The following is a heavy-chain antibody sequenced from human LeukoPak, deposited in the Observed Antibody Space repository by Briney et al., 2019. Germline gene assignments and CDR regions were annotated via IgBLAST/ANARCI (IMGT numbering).Heavy chain of an antibody. Sequence: PSETLSLTCTVSGGSISSSSYYWGWIRQPPGKGLEWIGSIYYSGSTYYNPSLKSRVTISVDTSKNQFSLKLSSVTAADTAVYYCARIDLYPDYWGQGTLVTVPS. CDR1: GGSISSSSYY. CDR3: ARIDLYPDY. CDR2: IYYSGST. V-gene: IGHV4-39*01. J-gene: IGHJ4*02. D-gene: IGHD3-16*01.